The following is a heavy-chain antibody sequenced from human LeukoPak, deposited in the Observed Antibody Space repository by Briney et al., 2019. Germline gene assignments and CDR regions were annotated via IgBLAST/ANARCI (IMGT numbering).Heavy chain of an antibody. D-gene: IGHD2-15*01. CDR3: VRHSRVVAFDY. Sequence: SETLSLTCTVSGVSISNHYSSWIRQPPGKGLEWIGYIYYTGSTNYNPSLKSRVTISEDTSKNQVSLELSSVTVADTAVYYCVRHSRVVAFDYWGQGNLVTVSS. CDR1: GVSISNHY. J-gene: IGHJ4*02. CDR2: IYYTGST. V-gene: IGHV4-59*08.